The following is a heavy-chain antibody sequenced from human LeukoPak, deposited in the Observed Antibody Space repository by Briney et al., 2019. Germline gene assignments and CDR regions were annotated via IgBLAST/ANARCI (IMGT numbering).Heavy chain of an antibody. Sequence: PGGSLRLSCAASGFTFSSYWMSWARQAPGKGLEWVANIKQDGSGKYYVDSVKGRFTISRDNAKNSLYLQMNSLRAYDTAVYYCARDRVTMVRGVNYYFDYWGQGTLVTVSS. CDR1: GFTFSSYW. CDR3: ARDRVTMVRGVNYYFDY. CDR2: IKQDGSGK. D-gene: IGHD3-10*01. J-gene: IGHJ4*02. V-gene: IGHV3-7*05.